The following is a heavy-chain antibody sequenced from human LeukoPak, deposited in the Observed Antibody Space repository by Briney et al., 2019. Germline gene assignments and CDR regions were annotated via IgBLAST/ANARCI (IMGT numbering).Heavy chain of an antibody. D-gene: IGHD3-3*01. Sequence: GGSLRLSCAASGFTFSSYSMNWVRQAPGKGLEWVSSIISSSSYIYYADSVKGRFTISRDNAKNSLYLQMNSLRAEDTAVYYCARVGGQRYYDFWSGSYYFDYWGQGTLVTVSS. J-gene: IGHJ4*02. CDR2: IISSSSYI. CDR3: ARVGGQRYYDFWSGSYYFDY. V-gene: IGHV3-21*01. CDR1: GFTFSSYS.